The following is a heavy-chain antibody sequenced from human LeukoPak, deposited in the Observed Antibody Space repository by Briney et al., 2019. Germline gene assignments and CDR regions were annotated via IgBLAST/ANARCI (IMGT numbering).Heavy chain of an antibody. Sequence: GGSLRLSCAASGFTFSSYAMSWVRQAPGKGLEWVSAISGSGGSTYYADSVKGRFTISRDNSKNTLYLQMNSLGAEDTAVYYCAKDRGPTRSSVRTTVTTGAFDYWGQGTLVTVSS. V-gene: IGHV3-23*01. CDR3: AKDRGPTRSSVRTTVTTGAFDY. CDR1: GFTFSSYA. CDR2: ISGSGGST. J-gene: IGHJ4*02. D-gene: IGHD4-17*01.